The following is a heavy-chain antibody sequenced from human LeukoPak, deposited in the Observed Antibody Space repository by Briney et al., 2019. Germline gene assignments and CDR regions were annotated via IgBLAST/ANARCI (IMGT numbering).Heavy chain of an antibody. D-gene: IGHD4-11*01. CDR2: IYYSCST. CDR1: VGSINRGGYY. Sequence: SQPLSLTCTVSVGSINRGGYYWSWIRQHPGKGLEWIGYIYYSCSTYYNPSLKSRVTMSVDTSKNQFSLNVSSVTAADTAVYYCARGAPDYRTDYWGQGTLVTVSS. J-gene: IGHJ4*02. CDR3: ARGAPDYRTDY. V-gene: IGHV4-31*03.